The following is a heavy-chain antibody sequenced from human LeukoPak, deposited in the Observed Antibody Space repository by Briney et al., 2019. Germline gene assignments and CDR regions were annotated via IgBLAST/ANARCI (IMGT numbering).Heavy chain of an antibody. CDR1: GGSISSYY. Sequence: SETLSLTCTVSGGSISSYYWSWIRQPPGKGLEWIGYIYYSGSTNYNPSLKSRVTISVDTSKNQFSLKLSSVTAADTAVYYCARDSNDIGFDPWGQGTLVTVSS. V-gene: IGHV4-59*01. D-gene: IGHD3-9*01. CDR3: ARDSNDIGFDP. CDR2: IYYSGST. J-gene: IGHJ5*02.